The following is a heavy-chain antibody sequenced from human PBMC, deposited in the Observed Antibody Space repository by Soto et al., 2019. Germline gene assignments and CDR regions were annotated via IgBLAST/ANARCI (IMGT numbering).Heavy chain of an antibody. CDR3: VRGGGRASCPYSLDV. J-gene: IGHJ6*03. CDR1: AFTLSTYW. V-gene: IGHV3-7*01. D-gene: IGHD2-15*01. Sequence: EVQLVESGGGLVQPGGSLRLSCAASAFTLSTYWMSWVRHAPGKGQEWVATIKQDGSETHYVDSVKGRFTISRDNAENSLYLQMNSLRAEDTAVHYCVRGGGRASCPYSLDVWGKGTTVTVSS. CDR2: IKQDGSET.